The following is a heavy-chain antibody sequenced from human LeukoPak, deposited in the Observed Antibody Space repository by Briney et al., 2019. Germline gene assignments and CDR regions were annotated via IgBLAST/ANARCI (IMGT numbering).Heavy chain of an antibody. J-gene: IGHJ4*02. CDR3: ARDRHCGGGCHLPYYFDH. V-gene: IGHV3-30*04. Sequence: GGSLRLACAAAGFIFRTSAIHWVRQAPGKGREWVAVMTDEGSNSYYADSVKGRFTTSRDNSKNTLYLQMNSLRPEDTSVYYCARDRHCGGGCHLPYYFDHWGQGTLVTVSS. CDR2: MTDEGSNS. CDR1: GFIFRTSA. D-gene: IGHD2-21*02.